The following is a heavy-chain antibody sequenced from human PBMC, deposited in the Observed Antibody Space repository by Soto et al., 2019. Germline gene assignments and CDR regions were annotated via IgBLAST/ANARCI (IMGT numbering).Heavy chain of an antibody. V-gene: IGHV4-31*03. CDR3: AREQVLQAYGVDV. Sequence: SETLSLTCTVSGDSISSGAYYWSWIRQDPGKGLEWIGYIYHTGSTFYNPSLKTRVIISVDTSKNQFSLKLSSVTAADMAVYYCAREQVLQAYGVDVWGQGTTVTVSS. D-gene: IGHD1-1*01. CDR2: IYHTGST. J-gene: IGHJ6*02. CDR1: GDSISSGAYY.